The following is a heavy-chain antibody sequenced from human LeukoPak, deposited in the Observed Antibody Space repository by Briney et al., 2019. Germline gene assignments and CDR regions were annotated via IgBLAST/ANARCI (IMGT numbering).Heavy chain of an antibody. CDR2: INPNSGGT. CDR1: GGTFSSYA. Sequence: GASVKVSCKASGGTFSSYAISWVRQAPGQGLEWMGWINPNSGGTNYAQKFQGRVTMTRDTSISTAYMELSRLRSDDTAVYYCASSMTTVDYWGQGTLVTVSS. V-gene: IGHV1-2*02. CDR3: ASSMTTVDY. J-gene: IGHJ4*02. D-gene: IGHD4-17*01.